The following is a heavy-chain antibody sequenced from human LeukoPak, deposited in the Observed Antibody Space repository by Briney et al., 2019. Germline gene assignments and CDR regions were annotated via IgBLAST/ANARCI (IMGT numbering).Heavy chain of an antibody. J-gene: IGHJ6*04. CDR3: ARKDYGGYAYYYYGLDV. Sequence: GGSLRLSCAASGFTFSSYEMNWVRQAPGKGLERVSYISSSGSTKYYADSVKSRFTISRDNAKNSLYLQMNSLRAEDTAVYYCARKDYGGYAYYYYGLDVWGKGTTVTVSS. CDR1: GFTFSSYE. CDR2: ISSSGSTK. D-gene: IGHD5-12*01. V-gene: IGHV3-48*03.